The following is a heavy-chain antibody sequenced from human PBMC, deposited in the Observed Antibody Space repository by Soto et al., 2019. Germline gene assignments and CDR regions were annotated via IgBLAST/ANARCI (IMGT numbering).Heavy chain of an antibody. V-gene: IGHV3-74*01. D-gene: IGHD5-12*01. CDR1: GFTFSSYW. J-gene: IGHJ4*02. CDR3: ARVGAIAATITTPTRDY. Sequence: EVQLVESGGGLVQPGGSLRLSCAASGFTFSSYWMHWVRQAPGKGLVWVSRINGDGSSISHAESVKGRFTISRDNAKKTLYLQMNSLRAEDTAVYYCARVGAIAATITTPTRDYWGQGTLVTVSS. CDR2: INGDGSSI.